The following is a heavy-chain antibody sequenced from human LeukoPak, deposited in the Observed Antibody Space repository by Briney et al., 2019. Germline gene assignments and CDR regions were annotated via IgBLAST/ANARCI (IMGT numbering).Heavy chain of an antibody. J-gene: IGHJ4*02. CDR3: ARGIAVAPIIFDY. CDR2: LYSGGST. V-gene: IGHV3-53*01. D-gene: IGHD6-13*01. CDR1: GFTVTSNY. Sequence: GGSLRLSCAAPGFTVTSNYMSWVRQALGKGLEWVSLLYSGGSTYYADSVKGRFTISRDNSKNTLYLQMNSLRAEDTAVYYCARGIAVAPIIFDYWGQGTLVTVSS.